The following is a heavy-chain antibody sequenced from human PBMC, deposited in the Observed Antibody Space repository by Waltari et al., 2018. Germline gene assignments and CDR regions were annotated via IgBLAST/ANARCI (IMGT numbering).Heavy chain of an antibody. CDR2: INSDGSST. J-gene: IGHJ6*03. CDR3: ARWGLWSREYMDV. D-gene: IGHD2-21*01. V-gene: IGHV3-74*01. Sequence: EVQLVESGGGLVQPGGSLRLSCAAYGFTFSRYWMPWVRQAPGKGLVWVSRINSDGSSTSYADSVKGRFTISRDNAKNTLYLQMNSLRAEDTAVYYCARWGLWSREYMDVWGKGTTVTVSS. CDR1: GFTFSRYW.